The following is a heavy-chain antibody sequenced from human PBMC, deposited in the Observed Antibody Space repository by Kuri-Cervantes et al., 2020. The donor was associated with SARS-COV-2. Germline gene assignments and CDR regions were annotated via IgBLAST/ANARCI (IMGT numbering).Heavy chain of an antibody. CDR1: GFTFSSYS. CDR2: ISSSSSYI. J-gene: IGHJ4*02. D-gene: IGHD4-23*01. CDR3: ASHILRGGNPFDY. Sequence: LSLTCAASGFTFSSYSMNWVRQAPGKGLEWVSSISSSSSYIYYADSVKGRFTISRDNAKNSLYLQMNSLRAEDTAVYYCASHILRGGNPFDYWGQGTLVTVSS. V-gene: IGHV3-21*01.